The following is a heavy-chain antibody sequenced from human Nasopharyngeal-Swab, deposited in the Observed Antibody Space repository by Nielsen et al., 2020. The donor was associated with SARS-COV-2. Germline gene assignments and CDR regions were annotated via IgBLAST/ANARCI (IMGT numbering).Heavy chain of an antibody. CDR2: IYDSGVT. Sequence: SETLSLTCFVSGASISSQYWTWLRQPPGKGLEWVGYIYDSGVTEYNPSLQSRVTISVDKSKNQFSLRLSSVSAADTAIYYRARGGAGSHWRYYIDYWGQGTLVTVSS. J-gene: IGHJ4*02. CDR1: GASISSQY. V-gene: IGHV4-59*11. D-gene: IGHD2-8*02. CDR3: ARGGAGSHWRYYIDY.